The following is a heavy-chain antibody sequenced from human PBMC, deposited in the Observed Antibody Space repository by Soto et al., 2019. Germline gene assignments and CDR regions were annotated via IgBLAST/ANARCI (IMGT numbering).Heavy chain of an antibody. D-gene: IGHD5-12*01. CDR1: GGSFSGYY. Sequence: QVQLQQWGAGLLKPSETLSLTCAVYGGSFSGYYWSWIRQPPGKGLEWIGEINHSGSTNYNPSLKSRVTISVDTSKNQFSLKLSSVTAADTAVYYCARSLMWLRFYIDPWGQGTLVTVSS. V-gene: IGHV4-34*01. CDR2: INHSGST. CDR3: ARSLMWLRFYIDP. J-gene: IGHJ5*02.